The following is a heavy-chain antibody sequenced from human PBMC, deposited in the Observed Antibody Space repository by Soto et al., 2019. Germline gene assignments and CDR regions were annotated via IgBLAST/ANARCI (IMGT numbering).Heavy chain of an antibody. CDR3: ARRYCRYERCGGNDGFDD. CDR1: GLTFSTSI. D-gene: IGHD2-15*01. Sequence: QVQLVESGGGVVQPGTSLRLSCAASGLTFSTSIIHWVRQAPGKGLEWVAAMADNGITPFYADSVRGRFTASRDNSKTTTCHQTNSLRAEDTALYYCARRYCRYERCGGNDGFDDWGQWTMVTVSS. V-gene: IGHV3-30*04. CDR2: MADNGITP. J-gene: IGHJ3*01.